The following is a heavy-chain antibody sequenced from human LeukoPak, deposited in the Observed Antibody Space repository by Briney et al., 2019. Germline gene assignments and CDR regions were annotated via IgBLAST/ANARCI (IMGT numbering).Heavy chain of an antibody. V-gene: IGHV3-23*01. CDR3: AKRPGAFDI. J-gene: IGHJ3*02. Sequence: AGGSLRLSCAVSGFTFSNFAIHWVRQAPGKGLEWVSATSGSGGSTYYADSVKGRFTISRDNSKNTLYLQMNSLRAEDTAVYYCAKRPGAFDIWGQGTMVTVSS. CDR2: TSGSGGST. CDR1: GFTFSNFA.